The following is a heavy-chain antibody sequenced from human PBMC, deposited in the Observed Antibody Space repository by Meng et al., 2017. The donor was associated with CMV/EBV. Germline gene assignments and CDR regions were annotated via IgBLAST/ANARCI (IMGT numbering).Heavy chain of an antibody. CDR3: ARAHTDYYYGMDV. Sequence: SGPTLVTPTQTLTLTCTFSGFSLSTSRMRVSWIRQPPGKALEWLARIDWDDDKFYSTSLKTRLTISKDTYKNQVVLTMTNMDPVDTATYYCARAHTDYYYGMDVWGQGTTVTVSS. V-gene: IGHV2-70D*14. CDR1: GFSLSTSRMR. J-gene: IGHJ6*02. D-gene: IGHD4-17*01. CDR2: IDWDDDK.